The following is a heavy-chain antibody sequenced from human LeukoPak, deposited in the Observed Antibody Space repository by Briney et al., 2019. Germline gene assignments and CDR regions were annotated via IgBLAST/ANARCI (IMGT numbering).Heavy chain of an antibody. CDR1: GFTFSSYS. J-gene: IGHJ5*02. D-gene: IGHD6-19*01. Sequence: GGSLRLSCAASGFTFSSYSMNWVRQAPGKGLEWVSSISSSSSYIYYADSVKGRFTISRDNAKNSLYLQMNSLRAEDTAVYYCARSPGGSGWTGWFDPWGQGTLVTASS. CDR2: ISSSSSYI. CDR3: ARSPGGSGWTGWFDP. V-gene: IGHV3-21*01.